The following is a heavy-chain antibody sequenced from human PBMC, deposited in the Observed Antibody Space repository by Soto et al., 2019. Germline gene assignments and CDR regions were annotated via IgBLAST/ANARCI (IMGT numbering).Heavy chain of an antibody. CDR3: ATNHDDISGRTPLLFDS. CDR1: GDSIGTGGYY. D-gene: IGHD3-22*01. CDR2: IHYSGNT. V-gene: IGHV4-31*03. Sequence: QVQLQESGPGLVEPSQTLSLTCTVSGDSIGTGGYYWDWIRQHPGKGPEWIGYIHYSGNTYYNPSLKSRLTLSLDTSKNQFSLHLSSVTAADTAVYYCATNHDDISGRTPLLFDSWGQGTLVTVSS. J-gene: IGHJ4*02.